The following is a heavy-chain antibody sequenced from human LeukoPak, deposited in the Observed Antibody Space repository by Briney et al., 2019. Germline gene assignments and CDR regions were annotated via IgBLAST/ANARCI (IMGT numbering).Heavy chain of an antibody. CDR2: IIPIFGTA. V-gene: IGHV1-69*01. CDR3: ARDPLWSGYYYYFDY. CDR1: GGTFSSYA. D-gene: IGHD3-3*01. J-gene: IGHJ4*02. Sequence: GSSVKVSCKASGGTFSSYAISWVRQAPGQGLEWMGGIIPIFGTANYAQKFQGRVTITADESTSTACMELSSLRSEDTAVYYCARDPLWSGYYYYFDYWGQGTLVTVSS.